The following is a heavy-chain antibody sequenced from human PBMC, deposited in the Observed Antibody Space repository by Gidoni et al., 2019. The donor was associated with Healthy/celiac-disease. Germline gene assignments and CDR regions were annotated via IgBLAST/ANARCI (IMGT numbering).Heavy chain of an antibody. J-gene: IGHJ4*02. CDR2: ISYDGSNK. Sequence: QVQLVESGGGVVQPGRSLRPSCAASGFTFSSYGMHWVRQAPGKGLEWVAVISYDGSNKYYADSVKGRFTISRDNSKNTLYLQMNSLRAEDTAVYYCAKNYDFWSGYYFDYWGQGTLVTVSS. D-gene: IGHD3-3*01. V-gene: IGHV3-30*18. CDR3: AKNYDFWSGYYFDY. CDR1: GFTFSSYG.